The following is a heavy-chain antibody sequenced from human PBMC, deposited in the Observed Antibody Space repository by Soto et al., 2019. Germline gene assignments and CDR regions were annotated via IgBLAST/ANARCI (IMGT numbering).Heavy chain of an antibody. Sequence: GGSLRLSCAASGFTLSSYWMHWVRQAPGKGLVWVSGINSDGSSTRYADSVKGRFTISRDNAKNTLYLQMNSLRVEDRAVYYCARGNAHAFDIWGQGTMVTVSS. CDR1: GFTLSSYW. CDR2: INSDGSST. D-gene: IGHD2-8*01. CDR3: ARGNAHAFDI. V-gene: IGHV3-74*01. J-gene: IGHJ3*02.